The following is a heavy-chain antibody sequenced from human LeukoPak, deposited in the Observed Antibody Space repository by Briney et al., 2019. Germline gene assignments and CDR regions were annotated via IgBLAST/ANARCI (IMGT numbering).Heavy chain of an antibody. V-gene: IGHV4-61*02. CDR1: GGSISSGSYY. D-gene: IGHD4-17*01. CDR3: AREVPFMTTVTPHYFDY. J-gene: IGHJ4*02. CDR2: IYTSGST. Sequence: SETLSLTCTVSGGSISSGSYYWSWIRQPARKGLEWIGRIYTSGSTNYNPSLKSRVTISVDTSKNQFSLKLSSVTAADTAVYYCAREVPFMTTVTPHYFDYWGQGTLVTVSS.